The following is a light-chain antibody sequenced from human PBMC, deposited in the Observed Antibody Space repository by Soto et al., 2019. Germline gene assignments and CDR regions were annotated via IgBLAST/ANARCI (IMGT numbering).Light chain of an antibody. CDR1: SSDVGSYNL. CDR2: EGS. CDR3: CSYAGPWV. Sequence: QSALTQPASVSGSPGQSITISCTGTSSDVGSYNLVSWYQQHPGKAPKLMIYEGSKRPSGVSNCFSGSKSGNTASLTISGLQAEDEADYYCCSYAGPWVFGGGTQLTVL. J-gene: IGLJ3*02. V-gene: IGLV2-23*01.